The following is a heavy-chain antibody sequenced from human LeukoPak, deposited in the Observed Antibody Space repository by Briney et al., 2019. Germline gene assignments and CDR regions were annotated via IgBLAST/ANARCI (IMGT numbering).Heavy chain of an antibody. CDR3: ARSPVANYYDTKNWFDP. Sequence: SETLSLTCTVSGYSISSGYYWGWIRQPPGKGLEWIGSIYHSGRTFYNPSLKSRVTISVDTSKNQFSLKLSSVTAADTAVYYCARSPVANYYDTKNWFDPWGQGTLVTVSS. J-gene: IGHJ5*02. CDR2: IYHSGRT. CDR1: GYSISSGYY. D-gene: IGHD3-22*01. V-gene: IGHV4-38-2*02.